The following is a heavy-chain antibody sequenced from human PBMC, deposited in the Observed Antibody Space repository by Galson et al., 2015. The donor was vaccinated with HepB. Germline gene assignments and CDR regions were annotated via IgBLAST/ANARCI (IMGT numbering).Heavy chain of an antibody. D-gene: IGHD3-22*01. V-gene: IGHV3-11*01. CDR1: GFTFSDYY. CDR3: ARGHYYDSSGVGVDAFDI. CDR2: ISSSGSTI. J-gene: IGHJ3*02. Sequence: SLRLSCAASGFTFSDYYMSWIRQAPGKGLEWVPYISSSGSTIYYADSVKGRFTISRDNAKNSLYLQMNSLRAEDTAVYYCARGHYYDSSGVGVDAFDIWGQGTMVTVSS.